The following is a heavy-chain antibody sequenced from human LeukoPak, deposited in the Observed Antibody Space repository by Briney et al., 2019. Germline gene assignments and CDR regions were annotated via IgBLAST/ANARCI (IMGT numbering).Heavy chain of an antibody. CDR3: ARDQVATIRVSYYYYGMDV. Sequence: SVKVSCRASGGTFSSYAISWVRQAPGQGLEWMGGIIPIFGTANYAQKFQGRVTITADESTSTAYMELSSLRSEDTAVYYCARDQVATIRVSYYYYGMDVWGQGTTVTVSS. CDR2: IIPIFGTA. J-gene: IGHJ6*02. V-gene: IGHV1-69*01. D-gene: IGHD5-12*01. CDR1: GGTFSSYA.